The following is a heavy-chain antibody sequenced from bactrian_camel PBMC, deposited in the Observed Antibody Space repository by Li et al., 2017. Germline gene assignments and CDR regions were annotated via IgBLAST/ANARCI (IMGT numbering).Heavy chain of an antibody. J-gene: IGHJ4*01. CDR1: GYRYSTYC. V-gene: IGHV3S53*01. CDR3: AAGPSSSLSPLSCLNGLPD. D-gene: IGHD2*01. CDR2: IDSDGRT. Sequence: HVQLVESGGDSVQAGESLRLSCVVSGYRYSTYCMGWFRQVPGNEREPLASIDSDGRTSVADSVKGRFTISQDGAKNTLYLHMNNLKPEDTAMYHCAAGPSSSLSPLSCLNGLPDWGRGTQVTVS.